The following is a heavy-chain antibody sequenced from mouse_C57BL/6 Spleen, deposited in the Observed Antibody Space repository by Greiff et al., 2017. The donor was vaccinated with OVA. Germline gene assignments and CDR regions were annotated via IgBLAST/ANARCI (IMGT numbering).Heavy chain of an antibody. V-gene: IGHV14-4*01. D-gene: IGHD2-4*01. CDR3: TTSPYDYDYSYWYFDV. CDR1: GFNIKDDY. J-gene: IGHJ1*03. Sequence: VQLQQSGAELVRPGASVKLSCTASGFNIKDDYMHWVKQRPEQGLEWIGWIDPENGDTEYASKFQGKATITADTSSNTAYLQLSSLTSEDTAVYYCTTSPYDYDYSYWYFDVWGTGTTVTVSS. CDR2: IDPENGDT.